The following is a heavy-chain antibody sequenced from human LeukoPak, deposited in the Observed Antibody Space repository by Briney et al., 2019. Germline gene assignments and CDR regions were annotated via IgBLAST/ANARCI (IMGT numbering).Heavy chain of an antibody. J-gene: IGHJ4*02. CDR2: INHSGST. V-gene: IGHV4-30-2*01. D-gene: IGHD6-13*01. CDR1: GGSISSGGYY. Sequence: SQTLSLTCTVSGGSISSGGYYWSWIRQPPGKGLEWIGEINHSGSTNYNPSLKSRVTISVDTSKNQFSLKLSSVTAADTAVYYCARGPSGKYSSSWYLHYFDYWGQGTLVTVSS. CDR3: ARGPSGKYSSSWYLHYFDY.